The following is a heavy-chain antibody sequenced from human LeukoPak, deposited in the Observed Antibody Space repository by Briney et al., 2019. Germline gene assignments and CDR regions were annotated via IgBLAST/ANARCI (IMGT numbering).Heavy chain of an antibody. CDR2: INHSGST. CDR1: GGSFSGYY. V-gene: IGHV4-34*01. Sequence: KPSETLSLTCAVYGGSFSGYYWSWIRQPPGKGLEWIGEINHSGSTNYNPSLKSRVTISVDTSKNQFSLKLSSVTAADTAVYYCARPPRRPYGMDVWGQGTTVTVSS. CDR3: ARPPRRPYGMDV. J-gene: IGHJ6*02.